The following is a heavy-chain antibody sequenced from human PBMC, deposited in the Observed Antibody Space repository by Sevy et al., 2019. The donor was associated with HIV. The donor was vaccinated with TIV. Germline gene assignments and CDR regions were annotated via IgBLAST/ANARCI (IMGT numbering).Heavy chain of an antibody. V-gene: IGHV1-69*13. CDR1: GGTFTTSG. Sequence: ASVKVSCKASGGTFTTSGISWVRQVPGQGLEWMGGIIPILGTTNYAQRFQYRVTITAEESTKTAYMELSGLRSEDTAVYYCARGGGNGWYYFDYWGQATSVTVSS. CDR2: IIPILGTT. CDR3: ARGGGNGWYYFDY. D-gene: IGHD6-19*01. J-gene: IGHJ4*02.